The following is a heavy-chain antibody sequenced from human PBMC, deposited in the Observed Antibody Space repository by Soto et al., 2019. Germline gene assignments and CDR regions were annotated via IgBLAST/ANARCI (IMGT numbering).Heavy chain of an antibody. D-gene: IGHD5-18*01. CDR2: ISYHGFNK. Sequence: PGESLKISCAASGFTFSTYAMYWVRQAPGKGLEWVAVISYHGFNKFYADSVKGRFTISRDNSRNTLYLQMDSLRPEDTAVYYCARALTKDTSMVLDSFHIWGQGXKVTV. V-gene: IGHV3-30-3*01. J-gene: IGHJ3*02. CDR1: GFTFSTYA. CDR3: ARALTKDTSMVLDSFHI.